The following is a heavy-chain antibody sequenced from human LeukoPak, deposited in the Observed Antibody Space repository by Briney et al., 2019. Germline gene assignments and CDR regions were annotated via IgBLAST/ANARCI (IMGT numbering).Heavy chain of an antibody. CDR3: ARYGSGLYFDY. Sequence: SGPALVKPTQTLTLTCTFSGFSLSTSGMRVSWIRQPPGKALEWLARIDRDDDKFYSTSLKTRLTISKDTSKNQVVLTMTNMDPVDTATYYCARYGSGLYFDYWGQGTLVTVSS. V-gene: IGHV2-70*04. J-gene: IGHJ4*02. CDR1: GFSLSTSGMR. D-gene: IGHD3-10*01. CDR2: IDRDDDK.